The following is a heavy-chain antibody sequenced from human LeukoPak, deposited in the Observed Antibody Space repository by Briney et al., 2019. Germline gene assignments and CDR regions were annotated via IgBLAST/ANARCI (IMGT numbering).Heavy chain of an antibody. J-gene: IGHJ1*01. D-gene: IGHD3-3*01. CDR3: ASETYYDFWSGYYRGDFQH. CDR1: GGSISSYY. Sequence: SETLSLTCTVSGGSISSYYWSWIRQPAGKGLEWIGRIYTSGSTNYIPSLKSRVTISVDTSKNQFSLKLSSVTAADTAVYYCASETYYDFWSGYYRGDFQHWGQGTLVTVSS. CDR2: IYTSGST. V-gene: IGHV4-4*07.